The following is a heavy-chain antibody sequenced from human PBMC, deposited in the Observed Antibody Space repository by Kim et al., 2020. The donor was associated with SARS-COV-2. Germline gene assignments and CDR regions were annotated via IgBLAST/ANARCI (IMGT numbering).Heavy chain of an antibody. CDR3: ARGVYYYDSSGYFNWFDP. D-gene: IGHD3-22*01. Sequence: QGRVTITADESTSTAYMELSSLRSEDTAVYYCARGVYYYDSSGYFNWFDPWGQGTLVTVSS. V-gene: IGHV1-69*01. J-gene: IGHJ5*02.